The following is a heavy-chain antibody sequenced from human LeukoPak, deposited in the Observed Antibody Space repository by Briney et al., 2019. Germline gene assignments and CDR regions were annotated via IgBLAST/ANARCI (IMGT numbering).Heavy chain of an antibody. Sequence: SETLSLTCAVSGYSISSGYYWGWIRQPPGKGLEWIGSIYHSGSTDYNPSLKSRVTISVDTSKNQFSLKLSSVTAADTAVYYCVRRDYRGIGTVLDYWGQGTLVTVSS. V-gene: IGHV4-38-2*01. D-gene: IGHD4-11*01. J-gene: IGHJ4*02. CDR2: IYHSGST. CDR3: VRRDYRGIGTVLDY. CDR1: GYSISSGYY.